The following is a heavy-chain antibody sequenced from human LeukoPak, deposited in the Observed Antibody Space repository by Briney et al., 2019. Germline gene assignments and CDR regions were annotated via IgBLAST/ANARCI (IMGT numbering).Heavy chain of an antibody. V-gene: IGHV1-2*02. Sequence: ASVKVSCKASGYTFTGYYMHWVRQAPGQGLEWMGWINPNSGGTNYAQKFQGRVTMTRDTSISTAYMELSRLRSDHPAVYYCARDLAVVVIGMGYWGQGTLVTVSS. CDR1: GYTFTGYY. D-gene: IGHD2-21*01. CDR2: INPNSGGT. CDR3: ARDLAVVVIGMGY. J-gene: IGHJ4*02.